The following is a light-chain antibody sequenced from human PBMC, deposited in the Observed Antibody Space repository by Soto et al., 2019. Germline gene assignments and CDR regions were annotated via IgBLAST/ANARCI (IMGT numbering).Light chain of an antibody. CDR3: QQYYDTPST. CDR1: QTISSW. V-gene: IGKV1-5*03. CDR2: KAS. J-gene: IGKJ1*01. Sequence: DIQMTQSPSTLSGSVGDRVTITCRASQTISSWLAWYQQKPGKAPKALIYKASTLESGVPSRFSGSGSGTDFTLTISSLQAEDVAIYYCQQYYDTPSTFGQGTKVDIK.